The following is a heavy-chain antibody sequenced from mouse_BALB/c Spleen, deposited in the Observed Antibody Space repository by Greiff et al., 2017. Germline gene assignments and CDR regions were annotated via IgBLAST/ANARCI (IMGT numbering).Heavy chain of an antibody. V-gene: IGHV5-17*02. CDR3: ARGSNYPYYYAMDC. D-gene: IGHD2-5*01. CDR1: GFTFSSFG. Sequence: EVQVVESGGGLVQPGGSRKLSCAASGFTFSSFGMHWVRQAPEKGLEWVAYISSGSSTIYYADTVKGRFTISRDNPKNTLFLQMTSLRSEDTAMYYCARGSNYPYYYAMDCWGQGTSVTV. J-gene: IGHJ4*01. CDR2: ISSGSSTI.